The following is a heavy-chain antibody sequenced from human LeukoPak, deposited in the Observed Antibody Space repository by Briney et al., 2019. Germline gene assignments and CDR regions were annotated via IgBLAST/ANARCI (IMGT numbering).Heavy chain of an antibody. V-gene: IGHV4-34*01. J-gene: IGHJ4*02. D-gene: IGHD3-22*01. CDR1: GGSFSGYY. CDR2: INHSGST. Sequence: SETLSLTCAVYGGSFSGYYWSWIRQPPGKGLEWIGEINHSGSTNYNPSLKSRVTISVDTSKNQFSLKLSSVTAADTAVYYCAGATYYYDSSGYRRFDYWGQGTLVTASS. CDR3: AGATYYYDSSGYRRFDY.